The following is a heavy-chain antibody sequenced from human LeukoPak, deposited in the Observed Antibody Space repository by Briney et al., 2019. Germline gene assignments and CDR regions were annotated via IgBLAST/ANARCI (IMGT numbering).Heavy chain of an antibody. J-gene: IGHJ3*02. D-gene: IGHD3-10*01. CDR3: ARGGRPYKDDAFDI. CDR1: GGSFSGYY. CDR2: INHSGST. Sequence: SETLSLTCAVYGGSFSGYYWSWIRQPPGKGLEWIGEINHSGSTNYNPSLKSRVTISVDTSKNQFSLKLGSVTAADTAVYYCARGGRPYKDDAFDIWGQGTMVTVSS. V-gene: IGHV4-34*01.